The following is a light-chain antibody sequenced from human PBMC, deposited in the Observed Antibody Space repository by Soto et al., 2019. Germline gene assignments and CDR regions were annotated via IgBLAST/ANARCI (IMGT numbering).Light chain of an antibody. J-gene: IGKJ1*01. Sequence: EIVLTQSPGTPSLSPGERATLYCRASQSVSNNYLARYQQKPGQAPRLLIYGASNRATGIPDRFSGSGSGTDFTLTISRLEPEDFAVYYCQQYGSSGTFGQGTKVDI. V-gene: IGKV3-20*01. CDR1: QSVSNNY. CDR3: QQYGSSGT. CDR2: GAS.